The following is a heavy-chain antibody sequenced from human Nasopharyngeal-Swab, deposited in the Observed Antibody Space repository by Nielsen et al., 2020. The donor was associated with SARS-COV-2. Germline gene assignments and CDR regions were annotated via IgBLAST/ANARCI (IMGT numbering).Heavy chain of an antibody. D-gene: IGHD6-13*01. V-gene: IGHV1-46*01. CDR1: GFTFSHYF. CDR2: ITPSGGAT. CDR3: ASEPGGMAAPGKHFDP. J-gene: IGHJ5*02. Sequence: ASVNVSCKASGFTFSHYFMHWVRQAPGQGLEWMGVITPSGGATNYARKFRGRVTMTRDPSTSTVYLDLSSLKSEDTAVYFCASEPGGMAAPGKHFDPWGQGTLVTVSS.